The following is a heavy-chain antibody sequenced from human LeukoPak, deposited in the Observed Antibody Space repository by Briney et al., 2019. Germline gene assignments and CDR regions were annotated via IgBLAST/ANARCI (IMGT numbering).Heavy chain of an antibody. CDR1: GFSFRDYW. Sequence: GGSLVLSCAASGFSFRDYWMSWVRRAPGKGLEGVADIEPDGSGKTYVDSVKGGFTISRDNAQQSLYLQMDTLTAEDTAVYYCVTSWVRQQRDFWGQGTLVTVSS. D-gene: IGHD3-10*01. CDR3: VTSWVRQQRDF. V-gene: IGHV3-7*01. J-gene: IGHJ4*02. CDR2: IEPDGSGK.